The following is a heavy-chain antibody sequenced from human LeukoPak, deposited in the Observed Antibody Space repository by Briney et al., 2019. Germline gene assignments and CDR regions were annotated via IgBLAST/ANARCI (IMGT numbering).Heavy chain of an antibody. D-gene: IGHD6-19*01. CDR1: GFTFDDYT. CDR3: AREGSSSGFFDY. CDR2: ISWNGGST. J-gene: IGHJ4*02. Sequence: PGGSLRLSCAASGFTFDDYTFHWVRQPPGKGLEWVSLISWNGGSTFYGDSVRGRFTISRDNSKNSLYLQMNSMRTEETALYFCAREGSSSGFFDYWGQGTLVTVSS. V-gene: IGHV3-43*01.